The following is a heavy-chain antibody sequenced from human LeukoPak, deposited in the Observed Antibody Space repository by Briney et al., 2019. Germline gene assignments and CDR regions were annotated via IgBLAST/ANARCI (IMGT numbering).Heavy chain of an antibody. V-gene: IGHV4-39*01. CDR2: IYYSGST. J-gene: IGHJ4*02. D-gene: IGHD6-19*01. CDR1: GGSINSSSYY. Sequence: SETLSLTCTVSGGSINSSSYYWGWIRQPPGKGLEWIGSIYYSGSTYYNPSLKSRVTISVDTSKNQSSLKLSSVTAADTAVYYCARHEKSSGWYFDYWGQGTLVTVSS. CDR3: ARHEKSSGWYFDY.